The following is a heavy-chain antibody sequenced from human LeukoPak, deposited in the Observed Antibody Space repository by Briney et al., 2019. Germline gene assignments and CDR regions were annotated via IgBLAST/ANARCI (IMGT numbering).Heavy chain of an antibody. Sequence: ASVKVSCKASGYTFTGYYMHWVRQAPGQGLEWMGWMNPNSGNTGYAQKFQGRVTMTRNTSISTAYMELSSLRSEDTAVYYCARFVGQLALYYYYYMDVWGKGTTVTVSS. CDR2: MNPNSGNT. CDR3: ARFVGQLALYYYYYMDV. J-gene: IGHJ6*03. V-gene: IGHV1-8*02. CDR1: GYTFTGYY. D-gene: IGHD6-6*01.